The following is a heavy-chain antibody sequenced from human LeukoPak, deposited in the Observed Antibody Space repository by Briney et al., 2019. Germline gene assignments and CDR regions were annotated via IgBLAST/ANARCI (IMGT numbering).Heavy chain of an antibody. CDR1: GYTFTSYD. Sequence: ASVKVSCKASGYTFTSYDINWVRQATGQGLEWMGWMNPNSGNTGYAQKFQGRVTMTRNTSISTAYMELSSLRSEDTAVYYCARVPVGATTVDYWGQGALVIVSS. J-gene: IGHJ4*02. V-gene: IGHV1-8*01. CDR3: ARVPVGATTVDY. CDR2: MNPNSGNT. D-gene: IGHD1-26*01.